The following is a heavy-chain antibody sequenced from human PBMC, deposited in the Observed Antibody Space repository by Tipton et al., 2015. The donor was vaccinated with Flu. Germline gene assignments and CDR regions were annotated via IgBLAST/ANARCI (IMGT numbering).Heavy chain of an antibody. J-gene: IGHJ4*02. D-gene: IGHD1-26*01. CDR2: FYYSGRT. CDR1: GGSLRSYY. CDR3: ARDSSKWAHGGATDS. Sequence: TLSLTCTVSGGSLRSYYWSWIRQPPGKGLEWIGYFYYSGRTNYNPSLKSRVTISVDASKSPFSLKLISVTAADTGVYYCARDSSKWAHGGATDSWGQGTLVTVSS. V-gene: IGHV4-59*01.